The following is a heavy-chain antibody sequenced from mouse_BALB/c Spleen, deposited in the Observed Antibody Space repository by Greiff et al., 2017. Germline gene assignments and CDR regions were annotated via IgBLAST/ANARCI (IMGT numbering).Heavy chain of an antibody. D-gene: IGHD2-4*01. CDR3: ARLDDYDGGYYYAMDY. Sequence: VQLQQSGAELMKPGASVKISCKATGYTFSSYWIEWVKQRPGHGLEWIGEILPGSGSTNYNEKFKGKATFTADTSSNTAYMQLSSLTSEDSAVYYCARLDDYDGGYYYAMDYWGQGTSVTVSS. V-gene: IGHV1-9*01. CDR2: ILPGSGST. J-gene: IGHJ4*01. CDR1: GYTFSSYW.